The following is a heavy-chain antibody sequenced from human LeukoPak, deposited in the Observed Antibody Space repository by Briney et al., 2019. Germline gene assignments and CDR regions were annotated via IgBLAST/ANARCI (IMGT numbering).Heavy chain of an antibody. Sequence: SETLSLTCTVSGGSISSYYWSWIRQPPGKGLEWIGYIYYSGSTNYNPSLKSRVTISVDTSKNQFSLKLSSVTAADAAVYYCARAYCSGGSCYSDYWGQGTLVTVSS. D-gene: IGHD2-15*01. J-gene: IGHJ4*02. CDR1: GGSISSYY. CDR3: ARAYCSGGSCYSDY. V-gene: IGHV4-59*01. CDR2: IYYSGST.